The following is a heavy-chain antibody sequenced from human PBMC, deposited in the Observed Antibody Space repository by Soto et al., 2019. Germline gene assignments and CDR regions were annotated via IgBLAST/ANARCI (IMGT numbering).Heavy chain of an antibody. D-gene: IGHD3-16*01. CDR1: GFTFNNYA. CDR2: ISGSGGST. J-gene: IGHJ4*02. V-gene: IGHV3-23*01. CDR3: ARAYEGDYFDY. Sequence: GGSLRLSCAASGFTFNNYAMSWVRQAPGKGLEWVSAISGSGGSTYYADSVKGRFTVSRDSSKDTLYLQMNSLRAEDTAVYYCARAYEGDYFDYWGQGTLVTVSS.